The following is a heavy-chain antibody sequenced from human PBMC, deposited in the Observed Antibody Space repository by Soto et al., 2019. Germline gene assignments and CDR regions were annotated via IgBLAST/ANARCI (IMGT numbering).Heavy chain of an antibody. CDR1: GYTFTSYG. CDR3: ARDPPYYDILTGYYTHYYYYMDV. V-gene: IGHV1-18*01. D-gene: IGHD3-9*01. CDR2: NSAYNGNT. Sequence: QVQLVQSGAEVKKPGASVKVSCKASGYTFTSYGISWVRQAPGQGLEWMGWNSAYNGNTNYAQKLQGRVTMTTDTSTSTAYMELRSLRSDDTAVYYCARDPPYYDILTGYYTHYYYYMDVWGKGTTVTVSS. J-gene: IGHJ6*03.